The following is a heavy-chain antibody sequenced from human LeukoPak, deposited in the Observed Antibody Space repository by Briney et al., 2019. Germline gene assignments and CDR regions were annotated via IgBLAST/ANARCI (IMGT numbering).Heavy chain of an antibody. J-gene: IGHJ4*02. CDR1: GGSISSGGYY. D-gene: IGHD4-23*01. Sequence: SETLSLTCTVSGGSISSGGYYWSWLRQHPGKGLEWIGYIYYSGSTYYNPSLKSRVTISVDTSKNQFSLKLSSVTAADTAVYYCARDRTVVTPFDYWGQGTLVTVSS. V-gene: IGHV4-31*03. CDR2: IYYSGST. CDR3: ARDRTVVTPFDY.